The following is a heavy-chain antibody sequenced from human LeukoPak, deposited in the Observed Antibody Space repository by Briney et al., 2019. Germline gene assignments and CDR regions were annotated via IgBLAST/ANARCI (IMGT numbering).Heavy chain of an antibody. J-gene: IGHJ4*02. V-gene: IGHV4-59*01. CDR1: NDSISGYY. CDR3: ARDLGGIYFDY. D-gene: IGHD1-26*01. CDR2: IHIGGST. Sequence: SETLSLTCAVSNDSISGYYWSWIREPPGKGLEWIGTIHIGGSTNYNPSLRSRVTISVDTSKNQLSLKLSSVTAADTAVYYCARDLGGIYFDYWGQGTLVTVSS.